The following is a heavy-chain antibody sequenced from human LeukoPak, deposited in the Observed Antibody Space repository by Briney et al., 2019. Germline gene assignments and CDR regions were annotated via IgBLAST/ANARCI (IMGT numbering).Heavy chain of an antibody. V-gene: IGHV1-8*01. CDR1: GYTFTSYD. CDR2: MNPNSGNT. J-gene: IGHJ5*02. D-gene: IGHD3-16*02. CDR3: ARGPLVRLPSSFDP. Sequence: ASVKASCKASGYTFTSYDINWVRQATGQGLEWVGWMNPNSGNTGSAQRFQGRVTMTRDTSISTAYMELSSLRSEDTAVYYCARGPLVRLPSSFDPWGQGTLVTVSS.